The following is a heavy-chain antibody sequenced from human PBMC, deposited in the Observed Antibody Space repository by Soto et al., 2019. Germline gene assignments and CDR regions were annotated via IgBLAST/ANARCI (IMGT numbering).Heavy chain of an antibody. J-gene: IGHJ5*02. CDR2: ISAYNGKT. Sequence: ASVKVSCKASGYTFTSYGISWVRQAPGQGLEWMGWISAYNGKTNYAQKLQGRVTMTTDTSTSTAYMELRSLRSDDTAVYYCARTPMVVVVVAATGGNWFDPWGQGTLVTVSS. V-gene: IGHV1-18*01. CDR1: GYTFTSYG. CDR3: ARTPMVVVVVAATGGNWFDP. D-gene: IGHD2-15*01.